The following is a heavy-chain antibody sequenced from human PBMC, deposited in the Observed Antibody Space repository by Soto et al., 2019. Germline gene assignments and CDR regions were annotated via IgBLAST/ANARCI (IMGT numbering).Heavy chain of an antibody. V-gene: IGHV1-69*06. J-gene: IGHJ5*02. CDR2: IIPIFGTA. D-gene: IGHD4-17*01. CDR1: GGTFSSYA. Sequence: QVQLVQSGAEVKKPGSSVKVSCKASGGTFSSYAISWVRQAPGQGLEWMGGIIPIFGTANYAQKFQGRVTIPADKSTSTAYMELSSLRSEYTAVYYCARSPDYGDYVNWFDPWGQGTLVTVSS. CDR3: ARSPDYGDYVNWFDP.